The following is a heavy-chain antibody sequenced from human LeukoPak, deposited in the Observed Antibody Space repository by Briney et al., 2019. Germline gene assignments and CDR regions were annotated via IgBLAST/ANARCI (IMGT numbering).Heavy chain of an antibody. CDR3: TRDTINGNYFDY. J-gene: IGHJ4*02. Sequence: GGSLRLSCAASGFTFSSYCMSWVRQAPGKGLEWVANIKQGGSEKYYVDTVKGRFTISRDNDKNSLYLQMNSRRAEDTAVYYCTRDTINGNYFDYWGQGTLVTVSS. CDR2: IKQGGSEK. D-gene: IGHD2-2*01. V-gene: IGHV3-7*01. CDR1: GFTFSSYC.